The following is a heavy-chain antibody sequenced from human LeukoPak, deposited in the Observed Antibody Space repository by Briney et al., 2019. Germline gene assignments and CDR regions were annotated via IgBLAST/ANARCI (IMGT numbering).Heavy chain of an antibody. CDR2: IYPRDGST. J-gene: IGHJ4*02. CDR3: ARDQEGFDY. CDR1: GYTFTSNY. V-gene: IGHV1-46*01. Sequence: ASVKVSCKASGYTFTSNYILWVRQAPGQGLEGMGMIYPRDGSTSYAQKFQGRVTVTRDTSTSTVHMELSGLRAEDTAVYYCARDQEGFDYWGQGTLVTVSS.